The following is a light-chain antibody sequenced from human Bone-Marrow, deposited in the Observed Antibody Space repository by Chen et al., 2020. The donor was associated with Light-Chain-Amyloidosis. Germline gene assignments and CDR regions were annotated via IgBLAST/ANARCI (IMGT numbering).Light chain of an antibody. J-gene: IGLJ2*01. CDR1: STDVGGYNH. V-gene: IGLV2-14*03. CDR3: SSYTSSRTLV. Sequence: QSALTQPASVSGSPGQSITISCTGTSTDVGGYNHVSWYQQHPGNAPKLMIYDVSNRPSGVSTRFSGYKSGNTASLTISGLQAEDEADYYCSSYTSSRTLVFGGGTKLTVL. CDR2: DVS.